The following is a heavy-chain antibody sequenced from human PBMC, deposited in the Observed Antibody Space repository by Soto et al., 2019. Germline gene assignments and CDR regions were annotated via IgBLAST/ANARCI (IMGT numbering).Heavy chain of an antibody. CDR1: GFTFRSFA. V-gene: IGHV3-7*03. Sequence: EVQLLDSGGGLVQPGGSLRLSCAASGFTFRSFAMTWVRQAPGKGLEWVANIKQDGSEKYYVDSVKGRFTISRDNAKNSLYLQMNSLRAEDTAVYYCAREVAVADYWGQGTLVTVSS. D-gene: IGHD6-19*01. CDR2: IKQDGSEK. J-gene: IGHJ4*02. CDR3: AREVAVADY.